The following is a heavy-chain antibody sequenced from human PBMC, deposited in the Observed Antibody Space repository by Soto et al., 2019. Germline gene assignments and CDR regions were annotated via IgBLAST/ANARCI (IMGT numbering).Heavy chain of an antibody. D-gene: IGHD2-2*01. V-gene: IGHV3-48*02. CDR1: GFTFSSYS. J-gene: IGHJ6*02. CDR2: ISSSSSTI. CDR3: ARGVVVPAAMLVPLDYYYGMDV. Sequence: PGGSLRLSCAASGFTFSSYSMNWVRQAPGKGLEWVSYISSSSSTIYYADSVKGRFTISRDNAKNSLYLQMNSLRDEDTAVYYCARGVVVPAAMLVPLDYYYGMDVWGQGTTVTVSS.